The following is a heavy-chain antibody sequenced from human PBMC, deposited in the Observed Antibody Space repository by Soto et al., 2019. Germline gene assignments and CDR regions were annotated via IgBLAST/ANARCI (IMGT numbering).Heavy chain of an antibody. CDR3: AREDIVLTPGAVHI. V-gene: IGHV3-74*01. Sequence: EVQLVESGGGLVQPGGSLRLSCAASGFTFSRDWMHWVRQAPGKGLVWVSRIITDGITTDYADSVKGRFTISKDNAKNTLFMQMNSLRDEDTAVYYCAREDIVLTPGAVHIVGQGTVVTVSS. CDR1: GFTFSRDW. D-gene: IGHD2-8*02. CDR2: IITDGITT. J-gene: IGHJ3*02.